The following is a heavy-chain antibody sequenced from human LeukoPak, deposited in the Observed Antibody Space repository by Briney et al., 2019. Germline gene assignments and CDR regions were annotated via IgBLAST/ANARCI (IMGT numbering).Heavy chain of an antibody. D-gene: IGHD1-1*01. CDR3: ARVSFAGGYYFDY. Sequence: GGSLRLSCAASGFTFSSYSMNWVRQAPGKGLEWVSSISSSSSYIYYADSVKGRFTISRDNAKNSLYLQMNSLRAEDTAVYYCARVSFAGGYYFDYWGQGTLVTVSS. CDR2: ISSSSSYI. V-gene: IGHV3-21*01. J-gene: IGHJ4*02. CDR1: GFTFSSYS.